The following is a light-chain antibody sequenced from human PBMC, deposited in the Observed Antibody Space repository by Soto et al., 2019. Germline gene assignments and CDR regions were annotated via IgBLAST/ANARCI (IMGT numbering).Light chain of an antibody. Sequence: QSVLTQPASVSGSPGQSITISCAGTGSDVGDSKYVSWYRQLPGKAPKLLIYDVSHRASGVSNRFSGSKSGNTASLTISGLQADDEADYYCNSYTTDNTHVFGGGTKVTVL. CDR2: DVS. J-gene: IGLJ2*01. V-gene: IGLV2-14*03. CDR3: NSYTTDNTHV. CDR1: GSDVGDSKY.